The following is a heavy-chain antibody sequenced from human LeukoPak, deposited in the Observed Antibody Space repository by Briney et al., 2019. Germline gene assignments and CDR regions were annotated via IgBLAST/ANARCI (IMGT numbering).Heavy chain of an antibody. V-gene: IGHV4-39*07. D-gene: IGHD5-18*01. CDR2: IYYSGST. Sequence: SETLSLTCTVSGGSISSSSYYWGWIRQPPGKGLEWIGSIYYSGSTYYNPSLKSRVTISVDTSKNQFSLKLSSVTAADTAVYYCAGRYSYGYVGYWGQGTLVTVSS. J-gene: IGHJ4*02. CDR3: AGRYSYGYVGY. CDR1: GGSISSSSYY.